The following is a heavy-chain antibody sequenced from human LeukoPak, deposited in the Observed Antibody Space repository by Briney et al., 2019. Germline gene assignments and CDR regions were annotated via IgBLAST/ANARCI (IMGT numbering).Heavy chain of an antibody. D-gene: IGHD6-13*01. CDR1: GGSISSYY. Sequence: SETLSLTCTVSGGSISSYYWSWIRQPPGKGLEWIGYIYYSGSTNYNPSLKSRVTISVDTSKNQFSLKLSSVTAADTAVYYCARGKRSSSWHFNWFDPWGQGTLVTVSS. J-gene: IGHJ5*02. V-gene: IGHV4-59*01. CDR3: ARGKRSSSWHFNWFDP. CDR2: IYYSGST.